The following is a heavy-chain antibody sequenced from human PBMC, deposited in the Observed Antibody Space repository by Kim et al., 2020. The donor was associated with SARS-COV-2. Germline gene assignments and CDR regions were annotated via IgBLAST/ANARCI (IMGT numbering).Heavy chain of an antibody. Sequence: SETLSLTCTVSGGSISSGDYYWSWIRQPPGQGLVWIGSTYYSGSTYYNPSLKSRVTISVDTSKTQFSLKLSSVTAAATAVYYCSSLSYYDSRPIWVQGTL. V-gene: IGHV4-30-4*01. CDR2: TYYSGST. D-gene: IGHD3-22*01. CDR3: SSLSYYDSRPI. CDR1: GGSISSGDYY. J-gene: IGHJ4*02.